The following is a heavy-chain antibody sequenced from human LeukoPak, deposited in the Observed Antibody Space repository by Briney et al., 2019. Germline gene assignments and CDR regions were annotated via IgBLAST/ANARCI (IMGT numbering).Heavy chain of an antibody. J-gene: IGHJ4*02. CDR3: AKVETAMAHDY. CDR2: INPSGGST. V-gene: IGHV1-46*01. D-gene: IGHD5-18*01. Sequence: GASVKVSRKASGYTFTSYYMHWVRQAPGQGLEWMGIINPSGGSTGYAQKFQGRVTMTRDTSTSTVYMELSSLRSEDTAVYYCAKVETAMAHDYWGQGTLVTVSS. CDR1: GYTFTSYY.